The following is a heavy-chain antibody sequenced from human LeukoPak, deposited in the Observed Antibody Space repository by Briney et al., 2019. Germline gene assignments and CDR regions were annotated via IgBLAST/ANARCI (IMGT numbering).Heavy chain of an antibody. J-gene: IGHJ5*02. CDR3: ARDRRAARLRWFDP. D-gene: IGHD6-6*01. V-gene: IGHV3-48*03. Sequence: GGSLRLSCAASGFTFSSYEMNWVRQAPGKGLEWVSYISSSGSTIYYADSVKVRFTISRDNAKNSLYLQMNSLRAEDTAVYYCARDRRAARLRWFDPWGQGSLASVSS. CDR2: ISSSGSTI. CDR1: GFTFSSYE.